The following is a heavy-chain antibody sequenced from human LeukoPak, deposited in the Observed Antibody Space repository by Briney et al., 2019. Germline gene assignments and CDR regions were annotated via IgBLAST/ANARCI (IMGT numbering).Heavy chain of an antibody. D-gene: IGHD3-9*01. J-gene: IGHJ4*02. V-gene: IGHV3-48*04. CDR3: ASLTQTATSEDY. CDR1: GFTFSSYA. Sequence: PGGSLRLSCAASGFTFSSYAMNWVRQAPGKGLEWVAYISAGSSVIYYADSVKGRFTISRDNAKNSLYLQMGSLRADDTAVYYCASLTQTATSEDYWGQGTLVSVSS. CDR2: ISAGSSVI.